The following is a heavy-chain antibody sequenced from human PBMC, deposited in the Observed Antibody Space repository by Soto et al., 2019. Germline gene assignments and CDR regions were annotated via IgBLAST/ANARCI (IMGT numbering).Heavy chain of an antibody. V-gene: IGHV4-59*08. J-gene: IGHJ5*02. CDR3: ARHEYGSGSYYGFDP. D-gene: IGHD3-10*01. Sequence: SVPLCVTCTVAGGNIIDYCGSWIRKKTGKGLEWIAYIYYSGSTNYNPSLKSRVTISIDTSKNQVSLKLSSVTAADTAVYYCARHEYGSGSYYGFDPWGRGTLVTVSS. CDR1: GGNIIDYC. CDR2: IYYSGST.